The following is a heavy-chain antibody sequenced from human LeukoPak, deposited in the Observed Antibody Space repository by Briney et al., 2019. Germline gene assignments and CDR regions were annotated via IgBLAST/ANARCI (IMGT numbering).Heavy chain of an antibody. CDR3: ARGYFSSWYCNWFDP. D-gene: IGHD6-13*01. CDR2: IYHGGST. CDR1: GGSISSYY. Sequence: PSETLSLTCTVSGGSISSYYWSWIRQPAGKGLEWIGTIYHGGSTYYNPSLKSRVTMSEDTSKNQFSLNLSSVTAADTAVYYCARGYFSSWYCNWFDPWGQGTLVAVSS. J-gene: IGHJ5*02. V-gene: IGHV4-4*07.